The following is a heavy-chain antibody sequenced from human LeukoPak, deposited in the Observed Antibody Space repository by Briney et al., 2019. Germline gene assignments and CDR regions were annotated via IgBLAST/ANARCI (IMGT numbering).Heavy chain of an antibody. Sequence: SETLSPTCTVSGGSISSSSYYWGWIRQPPGKGLEWIGSVYYSGYTYFNPSLKSRVTISVDTSKNQFSLKLSSVTAADTAVYYCARQSVAASENYFDYWGQGTLVTVSS. J-gene: IGHJ4*02. CDR3: ARQSVAASENYFDY. V-gene: IGHV4-39*01. CDR2: VYYSGYT. D-gene: IGHD6-6*01. CDR1: GGSISSSSYY.